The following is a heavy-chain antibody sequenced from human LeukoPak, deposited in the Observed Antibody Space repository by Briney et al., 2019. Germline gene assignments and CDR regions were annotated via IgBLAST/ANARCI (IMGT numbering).Heavy chain of an antibody. CDR1: GFTFSNAW. D-gene: IGHD6-19*01. Sequence: PGGSLRLSCAASGFTFSNAWMAWVREVRGKGLEWVGRIKRKSDGGTTDYAAPVKGRFTISRDDSKNMLYLQMNNLKTEDTSVYYCTTSGGGCDYFDFWGQGTLVTVSS. V-gene: IGHV3-15*01. CDR3: TTSGGGCDYFDF. CDR2: IKRKSDGGTT. J-gene: IGHJ4*02.